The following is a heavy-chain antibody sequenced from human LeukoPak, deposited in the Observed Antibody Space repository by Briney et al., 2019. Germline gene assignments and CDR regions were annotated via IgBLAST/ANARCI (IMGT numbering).Heavy chain of an antibody. CDR2: ISSSSSYI. CDR3: AELGITMIGGV. D-gene: IGHD3-10*02. Sequence: GGSLRLSCAASGFTFSSYSMNWVRQAPGKGLEWVSCISSSSSYIYYADSVKGRFTISRDNSKNTLYLQMNSLRAGDTAVYYCAELGITMIGGVWGKGTTVTISS. CDR1: GFTFSSYS. V-gene: IGHV3-21*01. J-gene: IGHJ6*04.